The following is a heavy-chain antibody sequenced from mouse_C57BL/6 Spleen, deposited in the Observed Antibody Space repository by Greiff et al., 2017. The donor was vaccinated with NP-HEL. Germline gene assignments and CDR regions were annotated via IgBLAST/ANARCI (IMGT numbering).Heavy chain of an antibody. CDR1: GYTFTSYG. J-gene: IGHJ3*01. D-gene: IGHD1-1*01. V-gene: IGHV1-81*01. CDR2: IYPRSGTT. Sequence: QVQLQQSGAELARPGASVKLSCKASGYTFTSYGISWVKQRTGQGLEWIGEIYPRSGTTYYNEKFKGKATLTADKSSSTAYMELRSLTSEDSAVYFCARGENYYGSSYSVAYWGQGTLVTVSA. CDR3: ARGENYYGSSYSVAY.